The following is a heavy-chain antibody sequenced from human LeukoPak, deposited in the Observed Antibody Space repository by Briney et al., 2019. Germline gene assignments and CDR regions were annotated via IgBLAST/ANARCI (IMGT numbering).Heavy chain of an antibody. V-gene: IGHV3-30*03. Sequence: GRSLRLSCAASGFTFSRHGIHWVRQAPGKGLEWVAVISYDGSNKYYADSVKGRFTISRDNSKNTLYLQMNSLRAEDTAVYYCARDEGEVVAATPIGFWYYWGQGTLVTVSS. D-gene: IGHD2-15*01. CDR2: ISYDGSNK. CDR3: ARDEGEVVAATPIGFWYY. J-gene: IGHJ4*02. CDR1: GFTFSRHG.